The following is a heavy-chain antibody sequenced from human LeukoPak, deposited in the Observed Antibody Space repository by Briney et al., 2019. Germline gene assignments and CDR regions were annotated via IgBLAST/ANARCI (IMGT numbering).Heavy chain of an antibody. CDR1: GGTFSSYA. Sequence: ASVKVSCKASGGTFSSYAISWVRQAPGQGLEWMGGIIPIFGTANYAQKFQGRVTITADESTSTAYMELSSLRSEDTVVYYCARDGTVTTKPLDYWGQGTLVTVSS. CDR3: ARDGTVTTKPLDY. J-gene: IGHJ4*02. V-gene: IGHV1-69*01. D-gene: IGHD4-11*01. CDR2: IIPIFGTA.